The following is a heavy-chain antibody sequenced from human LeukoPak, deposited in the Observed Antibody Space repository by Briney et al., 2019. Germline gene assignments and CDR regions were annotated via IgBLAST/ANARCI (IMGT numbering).Heavy chain of an antibody. V-gene: IGHV3-20*04. J-gene: IGHJ4*02. D-gene: IGHD4-17*01. CDR2: INWNGGST. CDR1: GFTFSSYG. Sequence: GGSLRLSCAASGFTFSSYGMSGCRRAPGEGLEWVSGINWNGGSTGYADSVEGRFTIFRDNAKNSQYLQMNSLRVEDTALYYCARAQTYGDSRLLLDYWGQGTLVTASS. CDR3: ARAQTYGDSRLLLDY.